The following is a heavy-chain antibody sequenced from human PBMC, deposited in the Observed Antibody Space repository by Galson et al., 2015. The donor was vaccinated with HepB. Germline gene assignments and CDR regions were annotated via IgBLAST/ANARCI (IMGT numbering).Heavy chain of an antibody. Sequence: SLRLSGAASGFTVGDYRLHWVRQAPEKRLEWVSLTNRDGCKTLHADSVKCRFTISRDNSKNILYLQMNGLRTEDTALYYCAKEYDVLTGLDYWGQGTLVTVSS. J-gene: IGHJ4*02. CDR1: GFTVGDYR. D-gene: IGHD3-9*01. V-gene: IGHV3-43*01. CDR2: TNRDGCKT. CDR3: AKEYDVLTGLDY.